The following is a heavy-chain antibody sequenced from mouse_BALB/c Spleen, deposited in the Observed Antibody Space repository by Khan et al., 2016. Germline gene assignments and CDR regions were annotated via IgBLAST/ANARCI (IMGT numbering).Heavy chain of an antibody. Sequence: EVQLLESGGGLVQPGGSLKLSCAASGFDFSRYWMSWVRQEPGKGLEWIGEINPDSSTINYTPSLKDKFIISRDNAKNPLYLQMSKVRSEDTALYYCARLHYYGYMNYWGQGTTLTFSS. CDR1: GFDFSRYW. V-gene: IGHV4-1*02. D-gene: IGHD1-2*01. J-gene: IGHJ2*01. CDR2: INPDSSTI. CDR3: ARLHYYGYMNY.